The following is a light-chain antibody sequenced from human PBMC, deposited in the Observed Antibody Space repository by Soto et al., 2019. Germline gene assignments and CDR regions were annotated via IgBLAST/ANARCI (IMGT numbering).Light chain of an antibody. V-gene: IGKV3-20*01. J-gene: IGKJ1*01. CDR1: QTVRNNY. CDR3: QQYNNWPPAT. CDR2: DAS. Sequence: EIVLTQSPGTLSLSPGERATLSCRASQTVRNNYLAWYQQKPGQAPRLLIYDASSRATGIPDRFSGGGSGTDFTLTISRLEPEDFAVYYCQQYNNWPPATFGQGTKVDIK.